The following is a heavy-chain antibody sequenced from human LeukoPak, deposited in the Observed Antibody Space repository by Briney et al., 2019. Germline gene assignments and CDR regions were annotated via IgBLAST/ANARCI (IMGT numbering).Heavy chain of an antibody. CDR1: GFTFSDYY. Sequence: ARGSLRLSCAASGFTFSDYYMSWIRQAPGQGLEWVSYMSSSSSYTNYADSVKGRFTMSRDNAKNSLYLQMNSLRVEDTAVYYCARGRIAAAGPIDYWGQGTLVTVST. CDR3: ARGRIAAAGPIDY. D-gene: IGHD6-13*01. J-gene: IGHJ4*02. V-gene: IGHV3-11*05. CDR2: MSSSSSYT.